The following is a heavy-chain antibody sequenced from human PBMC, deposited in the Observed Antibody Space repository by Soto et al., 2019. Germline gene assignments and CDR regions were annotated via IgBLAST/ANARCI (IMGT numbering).Heavy chain of an antibody. CDR3: ARLSFGLYGSGSYFDY. V-gene: IGHV1-18*01. J-gene: IGHJ4*02. D-gene: IGHD3-10*01. CDR2: ISAYNGNT. CDR1: GYTFTSYG. Sequence: ASVKVSCKASGYTFTSYGISWVRQAPGQGLEWMGWISAYNGNTNYAQKLQGRVTMTTDTSTSTAYMELRSLRSDDTAVYYCARLSFGLYGSGSYFDYWGQGTLVTVSS.